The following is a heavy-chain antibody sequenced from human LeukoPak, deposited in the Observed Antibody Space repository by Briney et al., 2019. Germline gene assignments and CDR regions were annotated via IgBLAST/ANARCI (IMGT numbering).Heavy chain of an antibody. V-gene: IGHV3-74*01. Sequence: GGSLRLSCAASGFTFSSYWMHWVRQAPGKGLVWVSRINSDGSSTSYADSVKGRFTISRDNAKNTLYLQMNSLRAEDTAVYYCARDYDFWSGYYLGFDYWGQGTLVTVS. CDR2: INSDGSST. CDR3: ARDYDFWSGYYLGFDY. D-gene: IGHD3-3*01. J-gene: IGHJ4*02. CDR1: GFTFSSYW.